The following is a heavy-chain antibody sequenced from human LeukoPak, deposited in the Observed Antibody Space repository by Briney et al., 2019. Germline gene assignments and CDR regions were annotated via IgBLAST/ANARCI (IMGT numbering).Heavy chain of an antibody. CDR3: TRVGNYYDSSGSEYYLDY. D-gene: IGHD3-22*01. CDR1: GFTFGDYA. V-gene: IGHV3-49*04. CDR2: IRSKAYGGTT. Sequence: GGSLRLSCTASGFTFGDYAMGWVRQAPGKGLEWVGFIRSKAYGGTTEYAASVNARFTILRDESKSIAYLETNSLKTEDTAVYYCTRVGNYYDSSGSEYYLDYWGQGTLVTVSS. J-gene: IGHJ4*02.